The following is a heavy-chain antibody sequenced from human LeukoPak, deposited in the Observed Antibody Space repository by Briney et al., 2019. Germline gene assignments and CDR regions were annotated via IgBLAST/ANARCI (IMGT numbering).Heavy chain of an antibody. V-gene: IGHV3-9*01. CDR1: GFTFDDYA. CDR2: ISWNSGSI. CDR3: AKAYGSVSYSLFDY. D-gene: IGHD3-10*01. Sequence: GGSLRPSCAASGFTFDDYAMHWVRQAPGKGLEWVSGISWNSGSIGYADSVKGRFTISRDNAKNSLYLQMNSLRAEDTALYYCAKAYGSVSYSLFDYWGQGTLVTVSS. J-gene: IGHJ4*02.